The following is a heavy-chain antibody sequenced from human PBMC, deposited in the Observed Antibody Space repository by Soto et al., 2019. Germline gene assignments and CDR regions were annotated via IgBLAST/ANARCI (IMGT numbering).Heavy chain of an antibody. Sequence: WMGIIYPGDSDTRYSPSFQGQVTISADKSISTAYLQWSSMKASDTAMYYCARLGGSSRYDYSYYYYMDVWGKGTTVNVS. J-gene: IGHJ6*03. D-gene: IGHD5-12*01. CDR2: IYPGDSDT. V-gene: IGHV5-51*01. CDR3: ARLGGSSRYDYSYYYYMDV.